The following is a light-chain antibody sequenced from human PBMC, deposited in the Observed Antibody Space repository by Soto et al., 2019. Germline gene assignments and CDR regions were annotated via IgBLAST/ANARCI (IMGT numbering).Light chain of an antibody. J-gene: IGLJ1*01. CDR3: CSYAGGSNV. V-gene: IGLV2-23*03. CDR1: SSDIGSYKF. CDR2: EGS. Sequence: QSALTQPASVSGSPGQSITISCTGSSSDIGSYKFVSWYQQHPGKAPTLIIYEGSERPSGVADRFSGSKSGNTASLTISGLQAEDEADYFCCSYAGGSNVFGAGTKGTVL.